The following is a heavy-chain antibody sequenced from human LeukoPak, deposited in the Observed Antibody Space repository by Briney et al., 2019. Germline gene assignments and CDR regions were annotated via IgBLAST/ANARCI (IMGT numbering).Heavy chain of an antibody. J-gene: IGHJ6*02. CDR3: ARVGGYCSSTSCYGYYYYGMDV. V-gene: IGHV3-33*01. CDR2: IWYDGTNK. D-gene: IGHD2-2*01. CDR1: GFTFSSYG. Sequence: GRSLRLPCAASGFTFSSYGMHWVRQAPGKGLEWVAVIWYDGTNKYYADSVKGRFTISRDNSKNTLFLQMNSLRAEDTAVYYCARVGGYCSSTSCYGYYYYGMDVWGQGTTVTVSS.